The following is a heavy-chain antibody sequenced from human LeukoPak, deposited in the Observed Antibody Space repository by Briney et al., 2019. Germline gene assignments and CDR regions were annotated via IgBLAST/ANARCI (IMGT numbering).Heavy chain of an antibody. J-gene: IGHJ6*03. Sequence: ASVKVSCKASGYTFSIYNMHWVRQAPGQGLEWMGIINPSGGSASDAQKFQGRLTMTRDTSTSTLYMELSSLRSEDTAVYYCARWVGSPRSSYYMDVWGKGTTVTVSS. D-gene: IGHD3-16*01. V-gene: IGHV1-46*01. CDR2: INPSGGSA. CDR3: ARWVGSPRSSYYMDV. CDR1: GYTFSIYN.